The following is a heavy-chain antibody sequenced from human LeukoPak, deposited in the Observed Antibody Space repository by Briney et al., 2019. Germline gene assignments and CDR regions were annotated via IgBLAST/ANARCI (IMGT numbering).Heavy chain of an antibody. J-gene: IGHJ3*02. V-gene: IGHV3-23*01. CDR1: EFSVGSNY. CDR2: ISGSGGST. Sequence: PGGSLRLSCAASEFSVGSNYMTWVRQSPGKGLEWVSAISGSGGSTYYADSVKGRFTISRDNSKTTLYLQMNSLRADDTAVYYCAKGFPDAFDIWGQGTMVTVSS. CDR3: AKGFPDAFDI.